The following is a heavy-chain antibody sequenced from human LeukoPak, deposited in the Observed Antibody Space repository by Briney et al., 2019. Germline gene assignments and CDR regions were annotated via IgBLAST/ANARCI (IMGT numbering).Heavy chain of an antibody. CDR1: GFTFSGSI. CDR2: IRSKANSYAT. V-gene: IGHV3-73*01. D-gene: IGHD3-10*01. Sequence: GGSLRLSCAASGFTFSGSIIHWVRQASGKGLEWVGRIRSKANSYATAYAASVKGRFTISRDDSKNTAYLQMNSLKTEDTAVYYCTRTYGSGSYYYYYYYMDVWGKGTTVTVSS. CDR3: TRTYGSGSYYYYYYYMDV. J-gene: IGHJ6*03.